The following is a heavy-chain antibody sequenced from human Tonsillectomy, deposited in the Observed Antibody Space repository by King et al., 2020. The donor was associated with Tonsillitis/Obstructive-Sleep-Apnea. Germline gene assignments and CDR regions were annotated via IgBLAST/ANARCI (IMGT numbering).Heavy chain of an antibody. CDR2: IYWDDDK. Sequence: ITLQESGPTLVKPTQTLTLTCTFSGFSFSTSGVGVGWIRQPPGQALEWLALIYWDDDKHYSPSLESRLTITKDTSKNQVVLTMTHMDPVDTATYYCAHSKTKLYTDGFDYGGQGTLVTVSP. V-gene: IGHV2-5*02. J-gene: IGHJ4*02. CDR3: AHSKTKLYTDGFDY. D-gene: IGHD2-8*01. CDR1: GFSFSTSGVG.